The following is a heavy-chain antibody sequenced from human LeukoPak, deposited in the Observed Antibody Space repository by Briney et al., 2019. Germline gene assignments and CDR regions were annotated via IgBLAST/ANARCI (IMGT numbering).Heavy chain of an antibody. CDR2: ISGSGGST. Sequence: GSLRLSCAASGFTFSSYAMSWVRQAPGKGLEWVSVISGSGGSTYYADSVKGRFTISRDNAKNSLYLQMNSLRAEDTAVYYCARVNGDYYFDYWGQGTLVTVSS. CDR1: GFTFSSYA. CDR3: ARVNGDYYFDY. D-gene: IGHD4-17*01. J-gene: IGHJ4*02. V-gene: IGHV3-23*01.